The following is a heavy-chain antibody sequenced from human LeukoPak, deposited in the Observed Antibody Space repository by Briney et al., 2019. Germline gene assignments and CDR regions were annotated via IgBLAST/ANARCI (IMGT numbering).Heavy chain of an antibody. CDR2: IYYSGST. CDR1: GGSISSSSYY. J-gene: IGHJ4*02. Sequence: SETLSLTCTVSGGSISSSSYYWGWIRQPPGKGLEWIGYIYYSGSTNYNPSLKSRVTISVKTSKNQFSLKLSSVTAADTAVYYCARVAAADYFDYWGQGTLVTVSS. CDR3: ARVAAADYFDY. D-gene: IGHD6-13*01. V-gene: IGHV4-61*05.